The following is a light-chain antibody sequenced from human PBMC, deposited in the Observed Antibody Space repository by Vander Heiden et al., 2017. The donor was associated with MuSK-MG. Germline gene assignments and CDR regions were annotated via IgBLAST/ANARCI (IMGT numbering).Light chain of an antibody. CDR3: QAWDSSTEHVV. CDR1: KLGDKY. Sequence: SYELTQPPSVSVSPGQTASITCSGDKLGDKYACWYQQKPGRSPVLGIYQDSKRPSGIPERFSGSNSGKTATLNISGTQAMDEADDDGQAWDSSTEHVVFGGGTKLTGL. CDR2: QDS. V-gene: IGLV3-1*01. J-gene: IGLJ2*01.